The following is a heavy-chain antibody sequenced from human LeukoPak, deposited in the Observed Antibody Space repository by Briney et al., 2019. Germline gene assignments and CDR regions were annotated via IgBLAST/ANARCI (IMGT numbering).Heavy chain of an antibody. CDR3: ARAVVPAAIDFDY. V-gene: IGHV1-8*03. D-gene: IGHD2-2*01. J-gene: IGHJ4*02. CDR1: GYTFTSYD. CDR2: KNPNSGNT. Sequence: ASVKVSCKASGYTFTSYDINWVRQATGQGLEWMGWKNPNSGNTGYAQDFQGRVTITRNISISTAYMELSSLRSEDTAVYYCARAVVPAAIDFDYWGQGTLVTVSS.